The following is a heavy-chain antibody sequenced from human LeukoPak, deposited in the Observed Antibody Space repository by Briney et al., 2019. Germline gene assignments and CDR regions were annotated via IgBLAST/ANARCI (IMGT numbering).Heavy chain of an antibody. CDR3: ARDRGAYYYDTGY. V-gene: IGHV3-66*01. D-gene: IGHD3-22*01. Sequence: PGGSLRLSCAASGFTIRSNYMNWVRQAPGKGLEWVSVIYSGGSTYYADSVKGRFTISRDDSKNTLYLQMNSLRAEDTAVYYCARDRGAYYYDTGYWGQGTLVTVSS. CDR1: GFTIRSNY. CDR2: IYSGGST. J-gene: IGHJ4*02.